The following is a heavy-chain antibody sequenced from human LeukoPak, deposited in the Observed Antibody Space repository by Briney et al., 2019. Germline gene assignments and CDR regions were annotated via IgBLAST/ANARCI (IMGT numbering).Heavy chain of an antibody. D-gene: IGHD6-19*01. CDR1: GFTFSSYW. Sequence: GGSLRLSCAASGFTFSSYWMSWVRQTPGKGLEWVANIKQDGSEKYYVDSVKGRFTISRDNAKNSLYLQMNSLRAEDAAVYYCARARASYSSGWYGLFDYWGQGTLVTVSS. CDR3: ARARASYSSGWYGLFDY. J-gene: IGHJ4*02. CDR2: IKQDGSEK. V-gene: IGHV3-7*01.